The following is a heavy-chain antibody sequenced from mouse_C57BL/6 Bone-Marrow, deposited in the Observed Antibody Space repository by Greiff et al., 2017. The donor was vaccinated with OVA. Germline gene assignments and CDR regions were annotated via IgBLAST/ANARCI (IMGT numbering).Heavy chain of an antibody. Sequence: EVKLQESGAELVRPGASVKLSCTASGFNIKDDYMHWVKQRPEQGLEWIGWIDPENGDTEYAPKFQGKATITADTSSNTAYLQLSSLTSEDTAVYYCARDYYGSSYRNAMDYWGQGTSVTVSS. J-gene: IGHJ4*01. CDR3: ARDYYGSSYRNAMDY. V-gene: IGHV14-4*01. D-gene: IGHD1-1*01. CDR1: GFNIKDDY. CDR2: IDPENGDT.